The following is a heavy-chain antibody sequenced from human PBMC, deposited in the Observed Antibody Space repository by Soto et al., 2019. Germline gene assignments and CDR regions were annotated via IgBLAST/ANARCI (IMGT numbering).Heavy chain of an antibody. CDR2: INPNSGGT. D-gene: IGHD3-3*01. J-gene: IGHJ3*02. CDR3: AREVFGVIISGGRDAFDI. V-gene: IGHV1-2*02. CDR1: GYTFTGYY. Sequence: VASVKVSCKASGYTFTGYYMHWVRQAPVQGLEWMGWINPNSGGTNYAQKFQGRVTITADESTSTAYMELSSLRSEDTAVYYCAREVFGVIISGGRDAFDIWGQGTMVTVSS.